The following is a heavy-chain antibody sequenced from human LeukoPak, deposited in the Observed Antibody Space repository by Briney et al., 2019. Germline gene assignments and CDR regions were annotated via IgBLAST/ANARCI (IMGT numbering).Heavy chain of an antibody. CDR2: IFYSGST. CDR3: ARGGKMTTVPL. CDR1: GGSISSYY. V-gene: IGHV4-59*08. Sequence: PSETLSLTCTVSGGSISSYYWSWIRQPPGKGLEWIGYIFYSGSTNYNPSLRSRVTISVDTSKNQFSLKLSSVTAADTAVYYCARGGKMTTVPLWGQGTLVTVSS. D-gene: IGHD4-17*01. J-gene: IGHJ4*02.